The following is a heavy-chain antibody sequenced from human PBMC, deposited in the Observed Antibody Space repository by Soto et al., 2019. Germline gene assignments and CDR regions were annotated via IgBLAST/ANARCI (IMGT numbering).Heavy chain of an antibody. V-gene: IGHV1-69*13. D-gene: IGHD2-2*01. CDR3: AGYCRSTSCLRTHMDV. CDR1: GGTFSSYA. Sequence: GASVKVSCKASGGTFSSYAISWERQAPGQGLEWMGGIIPIFGTANYAQKFQGRVTITADESTSTAYMELSSLKSEDTVVYYCAGYCRSTSCLRTHMDVWGQGTTVTVSS. CDR2: IIPIFGTA. J-gene: IGHJ6*02.